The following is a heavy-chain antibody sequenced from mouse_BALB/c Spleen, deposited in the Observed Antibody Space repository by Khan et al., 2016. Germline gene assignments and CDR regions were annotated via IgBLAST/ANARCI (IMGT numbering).Heavy chain of an antibody. J-gene: IGHJ1*01. CDR3: ARPYYYGSSPWYFDV. CDR1: GYTFTNYW. Sequence: QVELQQSGAELVRPGTSVKISCKASGYTFTNYWLGWVKQRPGHGLEWIGDIYPGGGYTNYNEKFKGKATLTADTSSSTVYMQLSSLTSEDSAVYFCARPYYYGSSPWYFDVWGAGTTVTVSS. V-gene: IGHV1-63*02. CDR2: IYPGGGYT. D-gene: IGHD1-1*01.